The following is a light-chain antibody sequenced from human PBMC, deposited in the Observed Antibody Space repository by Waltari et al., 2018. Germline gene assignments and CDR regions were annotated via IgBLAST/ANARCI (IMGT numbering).Light chain of an antibody. V-gene: IGKV3-15*01. CDR3: QQYNNWPPMYT. CDR1: QSVSCSY. CDR2: GAS. J-gene: IGKJ2*01. Sequence: EIVLTQSPGTLSLSPGERATLSCRASQSVSCSYLAWYQQKPGQAPRLLIYGASTRATGIPARFSGSGSGTEFTLTISSLQSEDFAVYYCQQYNNWPPMYTFGQGTKLEIK.